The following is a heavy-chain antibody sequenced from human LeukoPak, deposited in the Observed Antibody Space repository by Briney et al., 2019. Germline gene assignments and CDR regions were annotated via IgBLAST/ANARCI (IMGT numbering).Heavy chain of an antibody. Sequence: SETLSLTCTVSGGSMNNYYWSWIRQPPGKGLEWIGYIYYSGSTNYNPSLKSRVTISVDTSKNQFSLKLSSVTAADTAVYYCARVLRYFDWLPEPNYYYGMDVWGQGTTVTVSS. J-gene: IGHJ6*02. V-gene: IGHV4-59*01. CDR3: ARVLRYFDWLPEPNYYYGMDV. CDR2: IYYSGST. CDR1: GGSMNNYY. D-gene: IGHD3-9*01.